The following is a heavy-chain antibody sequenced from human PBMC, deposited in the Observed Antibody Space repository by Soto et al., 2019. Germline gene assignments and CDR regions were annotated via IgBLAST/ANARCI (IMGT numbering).Heavy chain of an antibody. D-gene: IGHD3-3*01. CDR3: ARDLAFTILGVGTTWYFDL. V-gene: IGHV3-30-3*01. Sequence: QVQLVESGGGVVQPGRSLRLSCAASGFTFSSYAMHWVRQAPGKGLEWVAVISYDGSNKYYADSVKGRFTISRDNSKNTLYLQMNSLRAEDTAVYYCARDLAFTILGVGTTWYFDLWGRGTLVTVSS. CDR2: ISYDGSNK. J-gene: IGHJ2*01. CDR1: GFTFSSYA.